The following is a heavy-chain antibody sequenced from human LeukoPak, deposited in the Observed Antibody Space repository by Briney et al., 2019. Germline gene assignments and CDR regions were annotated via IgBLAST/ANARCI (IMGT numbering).Heavy chain of an antibody. CDR2: ISWNSGSI. CDR3: AKARTGNSYGNFDY. V-gene: IGHV3-9*01. J-gene: IGHJ4*02. CDR1: GFTFDDYA. Sequence: GGSLRLSCAASGFTFDDYAMHWVRQAPGKGLEWVSGISWNSGSIGYADSVKGRFTISRDNAKNSLYLQMNSLRGEDTALYYCAKARTGNSYGNFDYWGQGTLVTDSS. D-gene: IGHD5-18*01.